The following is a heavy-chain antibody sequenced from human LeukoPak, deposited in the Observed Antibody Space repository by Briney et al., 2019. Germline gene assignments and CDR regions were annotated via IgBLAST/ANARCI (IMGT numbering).Heavy chain of an antibody. V-gene: IGHV3-23*01. J-gene: IGHJ6*03. CDR2: ISGSGGST. CDR3: ARDVVPATINQYYYYYMDV. Sequence: GGSLRLSCAASGFTFSSYAMSWVRQAPGKGLEWVSAISGSGGSTYYADSVKGRFTISRDNSKNTLYLQMNSLRVEGTAVYYCARDVVPATINQYYYYYMDVWGKGTTVTVSS. D-gene: IGHD2-2*02. CDR1: GFTFSSYA.